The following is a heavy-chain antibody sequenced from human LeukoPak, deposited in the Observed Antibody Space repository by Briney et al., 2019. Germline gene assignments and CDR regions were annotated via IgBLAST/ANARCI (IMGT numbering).Heavy chain of an antibody. CDR1: GGSIRSNNHY. D-gene: IGHD5-18*01. V-gene: IGHV4-39*07. Sequence: SETLSLTCAVSGGSIRSNNHYWGWIRQPPGKGLEWIGNIYFNGNIAYNPSLQSRVTISVDTSKNQFSLRLNSVTSADTAVYYCARGRAGRGYSYVIYYYYYMDVWGKGTTVTVSS. CDR2: IYFNGNI. CDR3: ARGRAGRGYSYVIYYYYYMDV. J-gene: IGHJ6*03.